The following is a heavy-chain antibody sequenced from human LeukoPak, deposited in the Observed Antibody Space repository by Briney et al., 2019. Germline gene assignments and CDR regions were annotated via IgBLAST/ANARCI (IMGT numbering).Heavy chain of an antibody. V-gene: IGHV3-7*01. CDR3: VRQMVGASFDY. CDR2: IKQDGSET. Sequence: GGSLSLSCAVSGFTLSNYWMSWVRQAPGKGLEWVANIKQDGSETYYVDSVRGRFTFSRDNAENSVYLQMNSLRAEDTAVYYCVRQMVGASFDYWGQGTLVTVSS. D-gene: IGHD1-26*01. CDR1: GFTLSNYW. J-gene: IGHJ4*02.